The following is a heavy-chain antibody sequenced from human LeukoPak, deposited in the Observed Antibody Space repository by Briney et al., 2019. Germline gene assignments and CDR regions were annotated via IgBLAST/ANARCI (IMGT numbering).Heavy chain of an antibody. Sequence: PGGSLRLSCAASGFTFSSYWMSWVRQAPGKGLEWVAVISYDGSNKYYADSVKGRFTISRDNSKNTLYLQMNSLRAEDTAVYYCARRPKISSYCGGDCYGDYFDYWGQGTLVTVSS. J-gene: IGHJ4*02. V-gene: IGHV3-30*03. CDR2: ISYDGSNK. D-gene: IGHD2-21*02. CDR3: ARRPKISSYCGGDCYGDYFDY. CDR1: GFTFSSYW.